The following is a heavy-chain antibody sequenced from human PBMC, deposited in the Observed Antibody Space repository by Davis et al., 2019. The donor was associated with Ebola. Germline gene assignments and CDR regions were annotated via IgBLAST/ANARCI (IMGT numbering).Heavy chain of an antibody. CDR2: IKGDGSGI. CDR3: VRNSGWYRLDC. V-gene: IGHV3-7*01. D-gene: IGHD6-19*01. J-gene: IGHJ4*02. Sequence: PGGSLRLSCVASGFSFNNYWMTWVRQAPGKGLEWVANIKGDGSGIGYLGSVKGRFTISRDNAKNSLYLQMDSLRGEDTAVYYCVRNSGWYRLDCWGQGTLVTVSS. CDR1: GFSFNNYW.